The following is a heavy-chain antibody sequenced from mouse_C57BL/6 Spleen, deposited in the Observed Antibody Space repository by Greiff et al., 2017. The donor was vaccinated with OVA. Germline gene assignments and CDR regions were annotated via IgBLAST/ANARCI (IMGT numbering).Heavy chain of an antibody. CDR1: GYTFTSYW. V-gene: IGHV1-53*01. D-gene: IGHD3-2*02. CDR3: AIDSSGYLAWFAY. CDR2: INPSNGGT. J-gene: IGHJ3*01. Sequence: VKLQQPGTELVKPGASVKLSCKASGYTFTSYWMHWVKQRPGQGLEWIGNINPSNGGTNYNEKFKSKATLTVDKSYSTAYLKLSSLTSEDSAVYYCAIDSSGYLAWFAYWGQGTLVTVSA.